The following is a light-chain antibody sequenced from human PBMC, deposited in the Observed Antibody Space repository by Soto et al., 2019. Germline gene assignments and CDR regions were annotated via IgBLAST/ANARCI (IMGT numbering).Light chain of an antibody. J-gene: IGKJ5*01. CDR1: QGISSY. Sequence: IQLTQSPSSLSASVGDRVTITCRASQGISSYLAWYQQKPAKAPKLLIYAASTLQSGVPSRFSGSGSGTDFTLTISSLQTEDFATYYCQQLNSYLTFGQGTRLEIK. V-gene: IGKV1-9*01. CDR3: QQLNSYLT. CDR2: AAS.